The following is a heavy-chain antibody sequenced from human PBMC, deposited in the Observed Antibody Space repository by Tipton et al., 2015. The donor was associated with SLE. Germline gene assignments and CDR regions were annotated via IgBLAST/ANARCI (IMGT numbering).Heavy chain of an antibody. CDR2: VGTTSVYI. J-gene: IGHJ5*01. V-gene: IGHV3-21*01. Sequence: SLRLSCTTSGFTFSRYSMNWVRQAPGGGLEWVTSVGTTSVYIYYADSVKGRFTASRDNANNLLFLEMNSLKVEDTGIYYCARGQRAPTVTVGDSWGQGTLVTVS. D-gene: IGHD4-17*01. CDR1: GFTFSRYS. CDR3: ARGQRAPTVTVGDS.